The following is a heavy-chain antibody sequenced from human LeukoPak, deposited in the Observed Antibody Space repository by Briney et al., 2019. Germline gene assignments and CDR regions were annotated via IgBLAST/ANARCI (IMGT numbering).Heavy chain of an antibody. CDR3: ARPRAAMVNNDAFDI. CDR2: IYPGDSDT. D-gene: IGHD5-18*01. V-gene: IGHV5-51*01. CDR1: GYSFTSYW. Sequence: GESLKISCKGSGYSFTSYWIGWVRQMPGKGLEWMGIIYPGDSDTRYSPSFQGQVTISADKSISTAYLQWSSLKASDTAMYYCARPRAAMVNNDAFDIWGQGTMVTVSS. J-gene: IGHJ3*02.